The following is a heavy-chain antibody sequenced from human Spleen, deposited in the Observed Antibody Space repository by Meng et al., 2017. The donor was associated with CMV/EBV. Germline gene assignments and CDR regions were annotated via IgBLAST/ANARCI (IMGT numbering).Heavy chain of an antibody. CDR3: TSAIDY. Sequence: LRLSCAASGFNFSGSAMHWVRQASGKGLEWVGRIRSKANSYATAYAASVKGRFTISRDDSKNTAYLQMNSLKIEDTAVYYCTSAIDYWGQGTLVTVSS. V-gene: IGHV3-73*01. CDR1: GFNFSGSA. J-gene: IGHJ4*02. CDR2: IRSKANSYAT.